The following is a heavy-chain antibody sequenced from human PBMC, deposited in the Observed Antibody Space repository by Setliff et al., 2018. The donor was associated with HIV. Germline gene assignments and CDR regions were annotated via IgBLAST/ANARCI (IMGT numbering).Heavy chain of an antibody. V-gene: IGHV3-7*05. D-gene: IGHD1-26*01. J-gene: IGHJ4*02. CDR3: ATDCAVVGGTGSLDS. CDR2: IKQDGSEK. Sequence: GSLRLSCAASGFSISDFWMSWVRQAPGKGLEWVANIKQDGSEKNYMDSVKGRFTISRDNAKNSLYLQMNSLRVEDTAVYYCATDCAVVGGTGSLDSWGQGTLVTSPQ. CDR1: GFSISDFW.